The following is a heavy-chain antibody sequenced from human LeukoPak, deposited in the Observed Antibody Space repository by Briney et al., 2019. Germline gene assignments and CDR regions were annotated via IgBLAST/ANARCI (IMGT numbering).Heavy chain of an antibody. CDR2: IIPIFGTA. CDR3: ARERGFIAVAGAFDY. CDR1: GYTFTSYG. J-gene: IGHJ4*02. V-gene: IGHV1-69*05. Sequence: ASVKVSCKASGYTFTSYGISWVRQAPGQGLEWMGRIIPIFGTANYAQKFQGRVTITTDESTSTAYMELSSLRSEDTAVYYCARERGFIAVAGAFDYWGQGTLVTVSS. D-gene: IGHD6-19*01.